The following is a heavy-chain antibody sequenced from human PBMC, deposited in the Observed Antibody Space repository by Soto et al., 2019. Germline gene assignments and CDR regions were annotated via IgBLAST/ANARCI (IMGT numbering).Heavy chain of an antibody. Sequence: QVQLVESGGGVVQPGRSLRLSCAASGYTFSSYAMHWVRQAPGKGLEWVAVISYDGSNKYYADSVKGRFTISRDNSKNTLYLQMNRLRAEDTAVYYCARGRDSSGYYYDAFDIWGQGTMVTVSS. CDR1: GYTFSSYA. V-gene: IGHV3-30-3*01. D-gene: IGHD3-22*01. CDR3: ARGRDSSGYYYDAFDI. CDR2: ISYDGSNK. J-gene: IGHJ3*02.